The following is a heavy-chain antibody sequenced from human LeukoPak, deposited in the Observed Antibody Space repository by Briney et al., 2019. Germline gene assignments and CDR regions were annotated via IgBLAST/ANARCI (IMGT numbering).Heavy chain of an antibody. CDR1: GFTFSSYG. Sequence: PGRSLRLSCAASGFTFSSYGMHWVRQAPGKGLEWVAVISYDGSNKYYADSVKGRFTISRDNSKNTLYLQMNSLRAEDTAVYYCAKDLRGGGDRSDYYYYGMDVWGQGTTVTVSS. CDR2: ISYDGSNK. V-gene: IGHV3-30*18. J-gene: IGHJ6*02. D-gene: IGHD2-21*02. CDR3: AKDLRGGGDRSDYYYYGMDV.